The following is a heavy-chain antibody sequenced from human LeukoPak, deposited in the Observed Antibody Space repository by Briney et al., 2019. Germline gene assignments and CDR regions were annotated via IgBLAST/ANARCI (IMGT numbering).Heavy chain of an antibody. J-gene: IGHJ4*02. CDR2: IYPGDSDT. CDR1: GYRFNNYW. Sequence: GGSLQISCKASGYRFNNYWIGWVRQMPGKGREWMGIIYPGDSDTRYSPSFQGQVTISADRSISTAYLQWSSLKASDTAMYYCARQAYTYAPFDYWGQGSLVSVSS. V-gene: IGHV5-51*01. D-gene: IGHD5-18*01. CDR3: ARQAYTYAPFDY.